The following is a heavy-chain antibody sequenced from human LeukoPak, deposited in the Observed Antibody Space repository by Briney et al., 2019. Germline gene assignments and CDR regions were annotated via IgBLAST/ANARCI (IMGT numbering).Heavy chain of an antibody. CDR2: INHSGST. D-gene: IGHD6-13*01. CDR3: ARGLRQLSRIAGADPD. Sequence: SETLSLTCAVYGGSFSGYYWSWIRQPPGKGLEWIGEINHSGSTNYNPSLKSRVTISVDTSKNQFSLKLSSVTAADTAVYYCARGLRQLSRIAGADPDWGQGTLVTVSS. J-gene: IGHJ4*02. V-gene: IGHV4-34*01. CDR1: GGSFSGYY.